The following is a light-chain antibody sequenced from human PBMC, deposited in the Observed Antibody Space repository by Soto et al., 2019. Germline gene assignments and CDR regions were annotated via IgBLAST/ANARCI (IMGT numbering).Light chain of an antibody. CDR1: SSDVGGYNY. CDR2: EVS. CDR3: SSYTGSSTLV. J-gene: IGLJ3*02. Sequence: QSALTQPASVSGSPGQSITISCTGTSSDVGGYNYVSWYQQQPGKAPKLMIYEVSNRPSGVSNRFSGSKSGNTASLTISGLQADDEADYYCSSYTGSSTLVFGGGTKLTVL. V-gene: IGLV2-14*01.